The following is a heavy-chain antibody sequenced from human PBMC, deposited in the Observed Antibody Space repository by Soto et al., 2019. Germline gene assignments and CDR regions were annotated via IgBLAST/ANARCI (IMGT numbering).Heavy chain of an antibody. D-gene: IGHD2-15*01. CDR2: INPGNGNT. V-gene: IGHV1-3*05. CDR1: GYTFTSYA. J-gene: IGHJ4*02. CDR3: ARGESVVGDY. Sequence: QVQLVQSGAEEKKPGASVKVSCKASGYTFTSYAMHWVRQAPGQRLEWMGWINPGNGNTKCSQKFQDRVTITRDTSASTAYMELSSLRSAATAVYYCARGESVVGDYWGPGTLVTVSP.